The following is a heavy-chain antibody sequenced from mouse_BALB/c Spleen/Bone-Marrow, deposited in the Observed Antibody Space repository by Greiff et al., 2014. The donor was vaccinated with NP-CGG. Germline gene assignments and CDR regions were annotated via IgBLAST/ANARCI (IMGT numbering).Heavy chain of an antibody. CDR3: VRSDDGCFAY. CDR2: IRSKSNNYAT. Sequence: EVKVEESGGGLVQPKGSLKLSCAASGFTFNTYAMNWVRQAPGKGLEWVARIRSKSNNYATYYADSVKDRFTVSRDDSQSMLFLQMNNLKTEDTAMYYCVRSDDGCFAYWGQGTLVTVSA. CDR1: GFTFNTYA. V-gene: IGHV10-1*02. D-gene: IGHD2-3*01. J-gene: IGHJ3*01.